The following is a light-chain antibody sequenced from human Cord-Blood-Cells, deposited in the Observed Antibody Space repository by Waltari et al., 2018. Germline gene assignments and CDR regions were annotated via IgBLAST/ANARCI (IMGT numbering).Light chain of an antibody. Sequence: ELVLTQSPGTLSLSPGERATLSCRASQSVSSSYLAWYQQKPGQAPRRLIYGASSRATGIPDRFSGSGSGTDFTLTISRLEPKDFAVYYCQQYGSSPQTFGQGTKVEIK. CDR2: GAS. V-gene: IGKV3-20*01. CDR1: QSVSSSY. J-gene: IGKJ1*01. CDR3: QQYGSSPQT.